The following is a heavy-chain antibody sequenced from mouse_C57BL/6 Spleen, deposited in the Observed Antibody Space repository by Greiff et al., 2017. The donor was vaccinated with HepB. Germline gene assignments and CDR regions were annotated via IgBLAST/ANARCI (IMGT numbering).Heavy chain of an antibody. Sequence: EVQGVESGGGLVKPGGSLKLSCAASGFTFSDYGIHWVRQAPEKGLEWVAYISSGSSTIYYADTVKGRFTISRDNAKNTLFLQMTSLRSEDTAMYYCARKDGSSSYFDYWGQGTTLTVSS. CDR3: ARKDGSSSYFDY. V-gene: IGHV5-17*01. CDR1: GFTFSDYG. CDR2: ISSGSSTI. J-gene: IGHJ2*01. D-gene: IGHD1-1*01.